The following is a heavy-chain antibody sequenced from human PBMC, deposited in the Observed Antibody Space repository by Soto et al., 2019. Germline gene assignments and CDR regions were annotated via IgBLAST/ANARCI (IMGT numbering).Heavy chain of an antibody. CDR1: GGSISSYY. CDR2: IYYSGST. J-gene: IGHJ5*02. V-gene: IGHV4-59*01. CDR3: ARAYQLLWFDP. Sequence: PSETLSLTCTVSGGSISSYYWSWIRQPPGKGLEWIGYIYYSGSTNYNPSLKSRVTISVDTSKNQFSPKLSSVTAADTAVYYCARAYQLLWFDPWGQGTLVTVSS. D-gene: IGHD2-2*01.